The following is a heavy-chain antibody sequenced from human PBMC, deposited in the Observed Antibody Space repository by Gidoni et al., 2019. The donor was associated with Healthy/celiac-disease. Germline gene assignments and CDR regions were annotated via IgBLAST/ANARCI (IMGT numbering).Heavy chain of an antibody. D-gene: IGHD3-9*01. CDR2: ISSNGGST. CDR3: VKGESYYDILTGYNYFDY. V-gene: IGHV3-64D*06. Sequence: EVQLLESWGGLVQPGGSLRLSCSASGFTFTTYSMHWVLQAPGKGLEYGSAISSNGGSTDYADSVKGRFTIARDNSKNTLYLQMSSRRAEDTAVYYCVKGESYYDILTGYNYFDYWGQGTLVTVSS. J-gene: IGHJ4*02. CDR1: GFTFTTYS.